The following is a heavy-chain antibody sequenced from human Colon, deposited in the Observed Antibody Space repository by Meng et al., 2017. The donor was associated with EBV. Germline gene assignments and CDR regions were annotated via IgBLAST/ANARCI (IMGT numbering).Heavy chain of an antibody. CDR2: IHDNGGTT. Sequence: EVHPVCPGGVYVPQGRSFRLSFAVYGFTFSTYWMHWVRQAPGKGLVWISRIHDNGGTTTYADSVRGRFTISRDNTKNTLYLEMNNLRDDDTAVYFCSRDLAGPFDDWGQGTLVTVSS. J-gene: IGHJ4*02. CDR3: SRDLAGPFDD. V-gene: IGHV3-74*03. CDR1: GFTFSTYW.